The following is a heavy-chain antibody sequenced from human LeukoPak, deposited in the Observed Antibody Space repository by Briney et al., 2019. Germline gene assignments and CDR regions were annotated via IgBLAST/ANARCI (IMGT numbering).Heavy chain of an antibody. Sequence: PGGSLRLSCVASGFTFSTYSMNWVRQAPGKGLEWVSYISGSSGTIYCADSVKGRFTISRDNAKNSLYLQMNSLRAEDTAVYYCARRSEFGVLYYMDIWGKGTTVTVSS. CDR2: ISGSSGTI. D-gene: IGHD3-16*01. CDR1: GFTFSTYS. J-gene: IGHJ6*03. V-gene: IGHV3-48*01. CDR3: ARRSEFGVLYYMDI.